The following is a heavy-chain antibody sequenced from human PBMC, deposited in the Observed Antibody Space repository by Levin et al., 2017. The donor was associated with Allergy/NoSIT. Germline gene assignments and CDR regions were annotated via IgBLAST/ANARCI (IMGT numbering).Heavy chain of an antibody. J-gene: IGHJ6*02. CDR1: KFTFSNYA. V-gene: IGHV3-23*01. CDR3: AKAFYGSGSYYNVDYYYGMDV. D-gene: IGHD3-10*01. Sequence: GGSLRLSCAASKFTFSNYAMSWVRQAPGKGLEWVSAISGGGGSTYYADSVKGRFTISRDNSKNTLYLQMNSLRAEDTAVYYCAKAFYGSGSYYNVDYYYGMDVWGQGTTVTVSS. CDR2: ISGGGGST.